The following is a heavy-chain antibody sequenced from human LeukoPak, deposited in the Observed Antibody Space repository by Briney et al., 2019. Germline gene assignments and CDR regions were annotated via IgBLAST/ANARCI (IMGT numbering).Heavy chain of an antibody. V-gene: IGHV3-23*01. CDR1: GFTFSSYA. J-gene: IGHJ3*02. CDR2: ISGSGGST. CDR3: AKSLFTSATGTGRAFHI. Sequence: GGSLRLSCAASGFTFSSYAMSWVRQAPGKGLVWVSAISGSGGSTYYADSLRGRFTISRDNSKSTLYLQMNGLRAEDTAIFYCAKSLFTSATGTGRAFHIWGQGTRVTVSS. D-gene: IGHD1-1*01.